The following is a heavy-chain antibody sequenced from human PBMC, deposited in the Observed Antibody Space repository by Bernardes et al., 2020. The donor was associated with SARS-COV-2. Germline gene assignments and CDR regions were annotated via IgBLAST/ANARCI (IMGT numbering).Heavy chain of an antibody. CDR2: INTDGTNT. Sequence: GGSLRLSCAASGFTFTSYWIHWVRQSPGEGLVWISRINTDGTNTNYADSVKGRFTVTRDNANNTSYLQVNSLRLDDTAVYYCATGRDYYNGDWGQGTMVTVSS. V-gene: IGHV3-74*01. D-gene: IGHD4-17*01. J-gene: IGHJ3*01. CDR1: GFTFTSYW. CDR3: ATGRDYYNGD.